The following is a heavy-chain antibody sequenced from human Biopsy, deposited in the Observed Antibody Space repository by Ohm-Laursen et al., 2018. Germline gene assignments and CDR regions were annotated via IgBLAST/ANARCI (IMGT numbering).Heavy chain of an antibody. V-gene: IGHV4-59*07. J-gene: IGHJ4*02. CDR3: ARGSRYGYDFDY. CDR1: DGSINSYY. CDR2: IYYSGST. Sequence: SDTLSLTCTVPDGSINSYYWNWIRQPPGKRLEWIGNIYYSGSTNFNPSLKSRVTISVDTSKNQFSLKLSSVTAADTAVYFFARGSRYGYDFDYWGQGTLVAVSS. D-gene: IGHD5-18*01.